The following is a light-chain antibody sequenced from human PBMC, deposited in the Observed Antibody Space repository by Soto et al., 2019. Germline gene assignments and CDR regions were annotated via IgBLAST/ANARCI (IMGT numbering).Light chain of an antibody. CDR3: GTWDTSLSAVL. J-gene: IGLJ2*01. CDR2: DNN. V-gene: IGLV1-51*01. Sequence: QSVLTQPPSVSAAPGQKVTISCSGSSSNIGNNYVSWYQQLPGTAPKLLIYDNNKRPSGIPDRFPDSKSGTSATLGITGLQTGDEADYYCGTWDTSLSAVLLGVGTKVTVL. CDR1: SSNIGNNY.